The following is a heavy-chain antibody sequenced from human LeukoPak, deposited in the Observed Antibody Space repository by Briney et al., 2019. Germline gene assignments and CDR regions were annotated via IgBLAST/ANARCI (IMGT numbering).Heavy chain of an antibody. D-gene: IGHD1-26*01. Sequence: PGGSLRLSCAASGFTFSSYAMSWVRQAPGKGLEWASAISGSGGSTYYADSVKGRFTISRDNSKNTLYLQMNSLRAEDTAVYYCAKGRKEWELLRCAFDIWGQGTMVTVSS. CDR1: GFTFSSYA. J-gene: IGHJ3*02. CDR2: ISGSGGST. V-gene: IGHV3-23*01. CDR3: AKGRKEWELLRCAFDI.